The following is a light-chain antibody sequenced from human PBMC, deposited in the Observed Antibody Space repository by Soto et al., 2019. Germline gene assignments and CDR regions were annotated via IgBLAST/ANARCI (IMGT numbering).Light chain of an antibody. Sequence: EIVMTQSPATLSVSPGERATLSCRASQSVSNNLAWYQQKPGQAPRLLIFGASTRATGVPARFSGSGSGTGFTLTISSLQSEDFAVYYCQQYNNWPPVTFGQGTKLEIK. CDR3: QQYNNWPPVT. V-gene: IGKV3-15*01. CDR1: QSVSNN. J-gene: IGKJ2*01. CDR2: GAS.